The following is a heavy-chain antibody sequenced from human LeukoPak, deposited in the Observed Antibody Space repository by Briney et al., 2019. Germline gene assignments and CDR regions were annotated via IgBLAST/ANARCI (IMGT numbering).Heavy chain of an antibody. CDR2: ITYSGGST. J-gene: IGHJ4*02. V-gene: IGHV3-23*01. CDR3: ARDPSFGN. Sequence: GGSLRLSCAASGFTFTSYGMSWLRQAPGKGLEWVSSITYSGGSTYYADSVKGRFTISRDNSKNTLYLQMNSLRAEDTAVYYCARDPSFGNWGQGTLVTVSS. D-gene: IGHD3-16*01. CDR1: GFTFTSYG.